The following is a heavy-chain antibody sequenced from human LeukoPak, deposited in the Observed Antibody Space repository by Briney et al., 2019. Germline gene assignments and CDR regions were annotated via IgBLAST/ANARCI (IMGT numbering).Heavy chain of an antibody. CDR2: ISGSGGST. Sequence: PGGSLRLSCAASGFTFSSYAMSWVRQAPGKGLEWVSAISGSGGSTYYADSVKGRFTISRDNSKNTLYLQMNSLRAEDTAVYYCAKDRMVGTGEYYFDYWGQGTLVTASS. D-gene: IGHD1-26*01. CDR3: AKDRMVGTGEYYFDY. J-gene: IGHJ4*02. V-gene: IGHV3-23*01. CDR1: GFTFSSYA.